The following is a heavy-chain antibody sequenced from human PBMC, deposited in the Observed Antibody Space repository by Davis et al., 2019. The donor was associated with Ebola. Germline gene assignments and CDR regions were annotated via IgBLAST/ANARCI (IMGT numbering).Heavy chain of an antibody. D-gene: IGHD5-12*01. CDR1: GGSFSGYY. CDR3: ARGGYKGGMDV. CDR2: IYYSGST. Sequence: LRLSCAVYGGSFSGYYWSWIRQHPGKGLEWIGYIYYSGSTYYNPSLKSRVTISVDTSKNQFSLKLNSVTAADTAVYYCARGGYKGGMDVWGQGTTVTVS. J-gene: IGHJ6*02. V-gene: IGHV4-31*11.